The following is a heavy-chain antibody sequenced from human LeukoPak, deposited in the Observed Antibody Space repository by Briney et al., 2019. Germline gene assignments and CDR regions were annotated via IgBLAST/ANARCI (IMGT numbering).Heavy chain of an antibody. CDR1: GYTFTSYA. Sequence: ASVKVSCKASGYTFTSYAMNWVRQAPGQGLEWMGWINTNTGNPTYAQGFTGRFVFSLDTSVSTAYQQISSLKAEDTAVYYCARAFWDCSGGSCYLDAFDIWGQGTMVTVSS. D-gene: IGHD2-15*01. J-gene: IGHJ3*02. CDR2: INTNTGNP. CDR3: ARAFWDCSGGSCYLDAFDI. V-gene: IGHV7-4-1*02.